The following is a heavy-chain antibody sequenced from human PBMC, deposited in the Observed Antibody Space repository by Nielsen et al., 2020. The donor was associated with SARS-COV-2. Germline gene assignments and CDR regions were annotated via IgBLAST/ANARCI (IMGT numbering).Heavy chain of an antibody. CDR1: GYTFTGYY. Sequence: ASVKVSCKASGYTFTGYYMHWVRQAPGQGLEWMGRINPNSGGTNYAQKFQGRVTMTRDTSISTAYMELSRLRSDDTAVYYCARGHTSIAASYYYYYYMDVWGKGTTVTVSS. J-gene: IGHJ6*03. CDR2: INPNSGGT. CDR3: ARGHTSIAASYYYYYYMDV. V-gene: IGHV1-2*06. D-gene: IGHD6-6*01.